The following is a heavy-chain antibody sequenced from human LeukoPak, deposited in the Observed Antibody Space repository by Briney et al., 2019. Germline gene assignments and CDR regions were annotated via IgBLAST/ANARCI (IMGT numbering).Heavy chain of an antibody. Sequence: PGGSLRLSCVASGFIFSDFWKSWVRQAPGKGLEWVANIKGDGSEKYYVDSVKGRFTISRDNGKNSLYLQMNSLRAEDTAVYYCARYRHLGYWGQGTLVTVSS. V-gene: IGHV3-7*01. CDR1: GFIFSDFW. J-gene: IGHJ4*02. CDR3: ARYRHLGY. CDR2: IKGDGSEK.